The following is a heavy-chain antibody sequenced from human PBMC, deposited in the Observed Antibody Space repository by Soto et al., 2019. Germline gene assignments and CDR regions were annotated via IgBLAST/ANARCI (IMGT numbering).Heavy chain of an antibody. Sequence: GESLKISCKGSGYSFTSYWIGWVRQMPGKGLEWMGIIYPGDSDTRYSPSFQGQDTISADKSNSIAYLQWSSLKASDTAMYYCARLPEYSSGWYYFDYWGQGTLVTVSS. CDR2: IYPGDSDT. D-gene: IGHD6-19*01. CDR3: ARLPEYSSGWYYFDY. CDR1: GYSFTSYW. V-gene: IGHV5-51*01. J-gene: IGHJ4*02.